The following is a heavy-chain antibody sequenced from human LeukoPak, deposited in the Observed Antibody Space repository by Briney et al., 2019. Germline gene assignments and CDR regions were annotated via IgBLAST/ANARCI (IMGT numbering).Heavy chain of an antibody. CDR1: GYTFTSYG. V-gene: IGHV1-18*01. J-gene: IGHJ4*02. CDR3: ARDLRPRSVRGYDWGY. Sequence: ASVKVSCKASGYTFTSYGISWVRQAPGQGLEWMGWISAYNGNTNYAQKLQGRVTMTTDTSTSTAYMELRSLRSDDTAVYYCARDLRPRSVRGYDWGYWGQGTLVTVSS. CDR2: ISAYNGNT. D-gene: IGHD5-12*01.